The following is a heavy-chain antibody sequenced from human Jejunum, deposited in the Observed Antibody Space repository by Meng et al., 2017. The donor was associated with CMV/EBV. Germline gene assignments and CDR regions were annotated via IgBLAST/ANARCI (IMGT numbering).Heavy chain of an antibody. CDR3: AKDRPRFYDSWSGYFDS. D-gene: IGHD3-3*01. V-gene: IGHV3-23*01. CDR2: ISGDGAKI. Sequence: FENYAMTGVRQAPGKGLECVAAISGDGAKIYYADSVKGRFTISRDNFKNTLSLQMSSLRPEDTAVYFCAKDRPRFYDSWSGYFDSWGQGTRVTVSS. J-gene: IGHJ4*02. CDR1: FENYA.